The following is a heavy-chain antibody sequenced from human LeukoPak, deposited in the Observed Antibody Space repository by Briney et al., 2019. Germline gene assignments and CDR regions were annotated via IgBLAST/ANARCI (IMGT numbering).Heavy chain of an antibody. V-gene: IGHV3-23*01. CDR2: ISGSGDTT. Sequence: GGSLRLSCAASGFTFNNYAMTWVRQAPGKGLEWVSHISGSGDTTYYADCVKGRFTISRDNFKNTLYLQMNSLRAEDTAVYYCAKEAYYDGTGYFDFWGQGTLVTVSS. CDR1: GFTFNNYA. J-gene: IGHJ4*02. D-gene: IGHD3-22*01. CDR3: AKEAYYDGTGYFDF.